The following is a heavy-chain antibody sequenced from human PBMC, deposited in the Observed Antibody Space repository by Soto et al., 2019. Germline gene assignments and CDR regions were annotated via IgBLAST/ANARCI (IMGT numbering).Heavy chain of an antibody. Sequence: SETLSLTCAVYGGSFGGYYWIWIRQPPGKWLEWNGEINRSGNTHHNPSNKSRDTISVDKSKNRFSLKLSSVTAANTDVYYCARGRFSKPTSYDYVRGSYRNPVFDYWGQGTLVTVSS. CDR2: INRSGNT. CDR3: ARGRFSKPTSYDYVRGSYRNPVFDY. J-gene: IGHJ4*02. CDR1: GGSFGGYY. V-gene: IGHV4-34*01. D-gene: IGHD3-16*02.